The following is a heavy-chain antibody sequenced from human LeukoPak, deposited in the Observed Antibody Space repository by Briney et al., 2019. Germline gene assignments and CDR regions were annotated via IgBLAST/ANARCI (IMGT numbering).Heavy chain of an antibody. CDR1: GGSINSDGYY. CDR3: ARDHLREYSWFDP. D-gene: IGHD2/OR15-2a*01. CDR2: IYHNGNT. V-gene: IGHV4-30-2*01. Sequence: PSQTLSLTCTISGGSINSDGYYWSWIRQPAGRGREWIGYIYHNGNTYHNPSLKSRVTISMDKSQNQFSLQLNSVTAADTALYYCARDHLREYSWFDPWGQGTLVTVPS. J-gene: IGHJ5*02.